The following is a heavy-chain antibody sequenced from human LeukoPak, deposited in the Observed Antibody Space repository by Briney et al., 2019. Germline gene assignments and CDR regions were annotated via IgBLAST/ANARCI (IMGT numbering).Heavy chain of an antibody. CDR1: GFTFSDYY. CDR2: ISNSGSTI. V-gene: IGHV3-11*04. D-gene: IGHD6-6*01. J-gene: IGHJ4*02. Sequence: PGGSLRLYCAASGFTFSDYYMSWIRQAPGKGLEWISYISNSGSTIYYADSVKGRFTISRDNAKNSLFLQMNSLRADDTAVYYCARGRWQLVPFDYWGQGTPVTVSS. CDR3: ARGRWQLVPFDY.